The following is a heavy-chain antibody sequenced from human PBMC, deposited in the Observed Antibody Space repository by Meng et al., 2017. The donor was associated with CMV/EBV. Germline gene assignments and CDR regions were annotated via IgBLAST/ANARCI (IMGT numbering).Heavy chain of an antibody. J-gene: IGHJ4*02. V-gene: IGHV3-30*02. CDR3: ARDRGYDFWSGSTDY. CDR2: IRYDGSNK. D-gene: IGHD3-3*01. CDR1: GFTFSSYG. Sequence: GESLKISCAASGFTFSSYGMHWVRQAPGKGLEWVAFIRYDGSNKYYADSVKGRFTISRDNSKNTLYLQMNSLRAEDTAVYYCARDRGYDFWSGSTDYWGQGTLVTVSS.